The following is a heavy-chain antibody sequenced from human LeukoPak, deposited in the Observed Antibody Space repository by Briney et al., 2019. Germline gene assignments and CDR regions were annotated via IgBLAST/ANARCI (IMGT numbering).Heavy chain of an antibody. CDR2: MNPNSGDT. J-gene: IGHJ4*02. CDR1: GYTFTNYD. D-gene: IGHD1-26*01. V-gene: IGHV1-8*03. CDR3: VTGYSGIYYVFDF. Sequence: ASVKVSCKASGYTFTNYDINWVRQATGQGLEWMGWMNPNSGDTGYAQKFQGRVSITRDTSISTAYMELSRLRSDDTAVYYCVTGYSGIYYVFDFWGQGTLVTVSS.